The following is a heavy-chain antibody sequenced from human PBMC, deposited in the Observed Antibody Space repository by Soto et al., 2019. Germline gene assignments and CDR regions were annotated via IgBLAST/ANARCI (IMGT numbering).Heavy chain of an antibody. CDR1: GYTFTSYG. CDR2: ISAYNGNT. J-gene: IGHJ5*02. Sequence: QVQLVQSGAEVKKPGASVKVSCKASGYTFTSYGISWVRQAPGQGLEWMGWISAYNGNTNYAQKLQGRVTMTTDTPTSTAYMELRSLRSDDSAVYYCARDPVYKVVVAAPPYNWFDPWGQGTLVTVSS. V-gene: IGHV1-18*01. CDR3: ARDPVYKVVVAAPPYNWFDP. D-gene: IGHD2-15*01.